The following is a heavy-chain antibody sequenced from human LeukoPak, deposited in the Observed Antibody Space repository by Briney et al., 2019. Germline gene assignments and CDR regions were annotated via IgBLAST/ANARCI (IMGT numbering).Heavy chain of an antibody. CDR2: IWYDGSNK. CDR3: AKENWSYSSGWGQQYDY. CDR1: GFTFSSYG. V-gene: IGHV3-33*06. Sequence: GGSLRLSCAASGFTFSSYGMHWVRQAPGKGLEWVAVIWYDGSNKYYADSVKGRFTISRDNSKNTLYLQMNSLRAEDTAVYYCAKENWSYSSGWGQQYDYGGQGTLVTVSS. D-gene: IGHD6-19*01. J-gene: IGHJ4*02.